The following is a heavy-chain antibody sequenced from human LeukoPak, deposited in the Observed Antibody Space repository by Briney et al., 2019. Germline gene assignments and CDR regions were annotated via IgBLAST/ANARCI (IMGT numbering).Heavy chain of an antibody. CDR2: IGTSSTTI. CDR3: ARFAAGGSYYYYMDV. J-gene: IGHJ6*03. Sequence: GGSLRLSCAASGFTFSSYTMNWVRQPPGKGLEWVSNIGTSSTTIYYADSVEGRFTISRDNAKNSLYLQMNSLRADDTAVYYCARFAAGGSYYYYMDVWGKGTTVTVSS. D-gene: IGHD6-25*01. V-gene: IGHV3-48*01. CDR1: GFTFSSYT.